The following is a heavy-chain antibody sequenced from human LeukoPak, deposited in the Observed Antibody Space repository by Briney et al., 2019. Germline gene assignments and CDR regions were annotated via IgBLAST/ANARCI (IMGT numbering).Heavy chain of an antibody. V-gene: IGHV4-59*01. CDR2: IYYSGST. CDR3: ARVGLLGIGYYYYYMDV. Sequence: SETLSLTCTVSGGSISSYYWSWIRQPPGKGLEWIGYIYYSGSTNYNPSLKSRVTISVDTSKNQFSLKLSSVTAADTAVYYCARVGLLGIGYYYYYMDVWGKGTTVTVSS. J-gene: IGHJ6*03. CDR1: GGSISSYY. D-gene: IGHD7-27*01.